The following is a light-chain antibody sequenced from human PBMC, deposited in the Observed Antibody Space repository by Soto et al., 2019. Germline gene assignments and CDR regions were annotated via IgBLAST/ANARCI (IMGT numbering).Light chain of an antibody. Sequence: EILMPQSPSTLSVSPGERATLSCRAGPSVSKKLAWYQQKPGQAPRLLIYATSARATGIPARFSGSESGTEFTLTISSLQYEDFAVYDCQQYNNWLPFTCGQGTRLEIK. CDR2: ATS. CDR3: QQYNNWLPFT. J-gene: IGKJ5*01. CDR1: PSVSKK. V-gene: IGKV3D-15*01.